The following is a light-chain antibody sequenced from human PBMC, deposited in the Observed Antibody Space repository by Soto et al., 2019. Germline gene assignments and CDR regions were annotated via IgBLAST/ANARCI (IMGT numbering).Light chain of an antibody. V-gene: IGKV1-5*03. CDR3: QQYNSYTFT. CDR2: NAS. CDR1: QSISSW. J-gene: IGKJ3*01. Sequence: DIQMTQSPSTLSASVGDRVTITGRASQSISSWLAWYQQKPGKAPKVLIYNASSLESGVPSRFIGSGSGTEFTLTISSLQPDDFATYYCQQYNSYTFTFGHGTQVDIQ.